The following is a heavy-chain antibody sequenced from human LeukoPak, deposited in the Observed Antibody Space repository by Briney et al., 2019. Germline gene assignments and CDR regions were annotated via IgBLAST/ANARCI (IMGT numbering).Heavy chain of an antibody. CDR2: INHSGST. J-gene: IGHJ4*02. V-gene: IGHV4-34*01. CDR1: GGSFSGYY. Sequence: PSETLSLTCAVYGGSFSGYYWSWIRQPPGKGLEWIGEINHSGSTNYNPSLKSRVTISVDTSKNPFSLKLSSVTAADTAVYYCASNSIAATIWGQGTLVTVSS. CDR3: ASNSIAATI. D-gene: IGHD6-6*01.